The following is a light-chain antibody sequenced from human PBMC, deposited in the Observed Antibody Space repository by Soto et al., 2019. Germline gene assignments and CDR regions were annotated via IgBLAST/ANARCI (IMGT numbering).Light chain of an antibody. CDR1: QSVSTF. CDR2: NAS. V-gene: IGKV3-11*01. CDR3: QQRSKLNMIR. J-gene: IGKJ5*01. Sequence: SPATLSPYTPNPAVVSFPVSQSVSTFLAWFQQKPGQPPRLLIYNASNRTTGIPARFSASGSGTDFTLTISSLEPEDFAVYYCQQRSKLNMIRFGQGTLLAIK.